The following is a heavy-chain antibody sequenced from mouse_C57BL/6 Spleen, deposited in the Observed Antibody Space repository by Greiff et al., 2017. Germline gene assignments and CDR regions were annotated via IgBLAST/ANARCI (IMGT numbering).Heavy chain of an antibody. CDR1: GFTFSDYY. CDR2: INYDGSST. D-gene: IGHD2-1*01. J-gene: IGHJ1*03. Sequence: DVHLVESEGGLVQPGSSMKLSCTASGFTFSDYYMAWVRQVPEKGLEWVANINYDGSSTYYLDSLKSRFIISRDNAKNILYLQMSSLKSEDTATYYCARDQNYGNFYWYFDVWGTGTTVTVSS. CDR3: ARDQNYGNFYWYFDV. V-gene: IGHV5-16*01.